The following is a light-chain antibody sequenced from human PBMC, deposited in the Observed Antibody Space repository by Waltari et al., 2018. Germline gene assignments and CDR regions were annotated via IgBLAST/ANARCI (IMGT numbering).Light chain of an antibody. CDR2: DAS. CDR1: QDIRNY. Sequence: DIQMTQSPSSMSASVGDRVSITCQASQDIRNYLSWYQQKPGKAPKLLIYDASNLETGVPSRFSGSASGTDFTFTISSLRPEDIATYYCQQYKDLPRTFGQGTKVEFK. J-gene: IGKJ1*01. CDR3: QQYKDLPRT. V-gene: IGKV1-33*01.